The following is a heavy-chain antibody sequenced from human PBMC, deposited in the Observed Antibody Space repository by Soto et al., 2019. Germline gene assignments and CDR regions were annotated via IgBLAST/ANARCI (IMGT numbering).Heavy chain of an antibody. CDR3: ARYQRGMVAGVVPY. V-gene: IGHV3-30-3*01. D-gene: IGHD6-19*01. Sequence: QVPLVESGGGVLQPGRSLRLSCAASGFTFSSYAMHWVRQAPGKGLERVAVISYDGSNKYYPDSVKGRFTMYRDNSKNTLYLQMNCLRAEDTAVYYCARYQRGMVAGVVPYWGQGTLVTVSS. CDR2: ISYDGSNK. J-gene: IGHJ4*02. CDR1: GFTFSSYA.